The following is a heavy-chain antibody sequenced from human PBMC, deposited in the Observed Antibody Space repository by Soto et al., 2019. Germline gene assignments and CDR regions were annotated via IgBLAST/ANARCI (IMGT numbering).Heavy chain of an antibody. V-gene: IGHV1-69*01. Sequence: QVQLVQSGAEVKKPGSSVKVSCKASGGNFSSYAISWVRQAPGQGLVWMGGIIPIFGTANYAQKFQGRVTITADESTSTAYRELSSLRSEDTAVYYCARVVAARHYYYGMDVWGQGTTVTVAS. CDR3: ARVVAARHYYYGMDV. CDR2: IIPIFGTA. J-gene: IGHJ6*02. D-gene: IGHD6-6*01. CDR1: GGNFSSYA.